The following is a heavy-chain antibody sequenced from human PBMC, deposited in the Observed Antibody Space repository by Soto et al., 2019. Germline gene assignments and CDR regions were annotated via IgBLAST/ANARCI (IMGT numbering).Heavy chain of an antibody. Sequence: PGGSLRLSCAASGFTFSSYGMHWVRQAPGKGLEWVAVISYDGSNKYYADSVKGRFTISRDNSKNTLYLQMNSLRAEDTAVYYCAKDGARMDWLLIDYWGQGTLVTVSS. CDR3: AKDGARMDWLLIDY. D-gene: IGHD3-9*01. CDR1: GFTFSSYG. CDR2: ISYDGSNK. V-gene: IGHV3-30*18. J-gene: IGHJ4*02.